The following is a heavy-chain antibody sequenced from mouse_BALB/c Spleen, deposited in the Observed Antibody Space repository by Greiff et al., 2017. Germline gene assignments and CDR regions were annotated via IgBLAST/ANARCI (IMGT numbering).Heavy chain of an antibody. Sequence: EVMLVESGGGLVQPGGSRKLSCAASGFTFSSFGMHWVRQAPEKGLEWVAYISSGSSTIYYADTVKGRFTISRDNPKNTLFLQMTSLRSEDTAMYYCARSNIHYYGYHWYFDVWGAGTTVTVSS. CDR2: ISSGSSTI. D-gene: IGHD1-2*01. J-gene: IGHJ1*01. CDR1: GFTFSSFG. V-gene: IGHV5-17*02. CDR3: ARSNIHYYGYHWYFDV.